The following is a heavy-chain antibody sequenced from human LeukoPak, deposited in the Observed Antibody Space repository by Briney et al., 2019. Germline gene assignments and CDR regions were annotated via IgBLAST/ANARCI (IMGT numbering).Heavy chain of an antibody. D-gene: IGHD6-19*01. J-gene: IGHJ4*02. CDR1: GGSIRSSSYY. Sequence: SETLSLTCTVSGGSIRSSSYYWGWIRQPPGKGLEWIGSIYYSGSTYYNASLKSRGTISVDTSKTQFSLKLNSVTAADTAVYFFARQVVAVAGTGYFYFLGQGTL. V-gene: IGHV4-39*01. CDR2: IYYSGST. CDR3: ARQVVAVAGTGYFYF.